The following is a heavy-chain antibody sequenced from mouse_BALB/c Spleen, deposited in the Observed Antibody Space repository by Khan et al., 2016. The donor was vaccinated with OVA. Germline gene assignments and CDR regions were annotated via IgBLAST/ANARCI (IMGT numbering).Heavy chain of an antibody. D-gene: IGHD2-1*01. Sequence: QVQLKESGGDLVRPGASVKLSCKTSGYIFTSYWIHWVKQRSGQGLEWIARIYPGTGSTYYNEKFKGKATLTADNSSSTAYMQLSSLKSEDSSVSLFARGSGYGIFFAYWGQATLVPVSA. J-gene: IGHJ3*01. CDR2: IYPGTGST. V-gene: IGHV1-76*01. CDR3: ARGSGYGIFFAY. CDR1: GYIFTSYW.